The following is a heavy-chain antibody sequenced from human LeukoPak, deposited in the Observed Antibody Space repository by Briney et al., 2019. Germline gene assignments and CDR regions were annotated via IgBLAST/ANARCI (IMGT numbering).Heavy chain of an antibody. D-gene: IGHD4-23*01. V-gene: IGHV3-23*01. J-gene: IGHJ4*02. Sequence: GGSLTLSCAASGFTFSTYAMAWVRQAPGEGLRWVSSISGNGVTTYYADSVKGRFTISRDNSKNTLYLQMNSLRAKDTALYYCAKALYGGNTVWGQGTLVTVSS. CDR3: AKALYGGNTV. CDR2: ISGNGVTT. CDR1: GFTFSTYA.